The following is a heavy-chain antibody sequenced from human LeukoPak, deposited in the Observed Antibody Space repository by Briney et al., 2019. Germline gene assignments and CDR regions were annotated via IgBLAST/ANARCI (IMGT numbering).Heavy chain of an antibody. J-gene: IGHJ3*01. CDR1: GFTFSSFA. CDR2: ISGGGGST. V-gene: IGHV3-23*01. D-gene: IGHD1-26*01. Sequence: GGSLRLPCAASGFTFSSFAMSWLRQAPGKGLEWVSVISGGGGSTYYADSVKGRFTISRDNSKNTLYLQMNSLRGEDTAVYYCAREVPAFDVWGQGTMVTVSS. CDR3: AREVPAFDV.